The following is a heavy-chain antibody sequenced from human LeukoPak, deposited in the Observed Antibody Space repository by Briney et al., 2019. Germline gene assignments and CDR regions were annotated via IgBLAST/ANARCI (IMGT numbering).Heavy chain of an antibody. Sequence: PSQTLSLTCTVSGGSISSGSYYWSWIRQPAGKGLEWIGRIYTSGSTNYNPSLKSRVTISVDTSKNQFSLKLSSVTAADTAVYYCARGNCSGGSCYPKASYYYYMDVWGKGTTVTVSS. V-gene: IGHV4-61*02. D-gene: IGHD2-15*01. CDR3: ARGNCSGGSCYPKASYYYYMDV. CDR1: GGSISSGSYY. CDR2: IYTSGST. J-gene: IGHJ6*03.